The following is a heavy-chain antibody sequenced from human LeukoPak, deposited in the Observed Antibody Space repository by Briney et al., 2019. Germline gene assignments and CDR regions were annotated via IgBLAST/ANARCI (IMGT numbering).Heavy chain of an antibody. CDR1: GVSISSHY. CDR3: ARDLRQLVPRGWAFDI. Sequence: PSETLSLTCTVSGVSISSHYWSWIRQPPGKGLEWIGYIYYTGSTNYNPSLKSRVTISLDTSKNQFSLRLSSVTAADTAVYYCARDLRQLVPRGWAFDIWGQGTMVTVSS. D-gene: IGHD6-6*01. J-gene: IGHJ3*02. V-gene: IGHV4-59*11. CDR2: IYYTGST.